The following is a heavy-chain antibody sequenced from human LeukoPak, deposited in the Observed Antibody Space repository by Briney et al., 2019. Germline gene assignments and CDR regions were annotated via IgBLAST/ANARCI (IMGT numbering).Heavy chain of an antibody. Sequence: GGSLRLSCAASGFTFSSYTMSWVRQAPGKGLEWVSGINGGGGSTYYEASVKGRFTISRDNFKSTLYLQMNNLRAEDTAIYYCAKSLDTGFDYWGQGTLVIVSS. CDR2: INGGGGST. CDR1: GFTFSSYT. D-gene: IGHD5-18*01. J-gene: IGHJ4*02. CDR3: AKSLDTGFDY. V-gene: IGHV3-23*01.